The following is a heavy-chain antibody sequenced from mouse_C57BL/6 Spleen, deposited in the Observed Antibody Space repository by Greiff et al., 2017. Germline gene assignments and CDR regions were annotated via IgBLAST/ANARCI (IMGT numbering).Heavy chain of an antibody. J-gene: IGHJ2*01. CDR1: GYTFTSYW. D-gene: IGHD4-1*01. Sequence: QVQLQQPGAALVKPGASVQLSCKASGYTFTSYWMLWVKQRPGQGLEWIGMIHPNSGSTNYNEKFKSKDTLTVDKSSSTAYMQLSRLTSEDSAVYYCAREQETGPFDYWGQGTTLTDSS. CDR2: IHPNSGST. V-gene: IGHV1-64*01. CDR3: AREQETGPFDY.